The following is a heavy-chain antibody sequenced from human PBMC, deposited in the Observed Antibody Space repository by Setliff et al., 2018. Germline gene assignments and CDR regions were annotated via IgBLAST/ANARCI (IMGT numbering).Heavy chain of an antibody. CDR2: IIHSGST. CDR3: TRNFLGWLARF. CDR1: GGSISSGSYY. Sequence: SETLSLTCTVSGGSISSGSYYWSWIRQPAGKRLEWIGEIIHSGSTDYNPSLKSRVTMSADTSKNQFSLKLKSVTAADTAVYYCTRNFLGWLARFWGRGTLVTVSS. D-gene: IGHD6-19*01. J-gene: IGHJ4*02. V-gene: IGHV4-61*10.